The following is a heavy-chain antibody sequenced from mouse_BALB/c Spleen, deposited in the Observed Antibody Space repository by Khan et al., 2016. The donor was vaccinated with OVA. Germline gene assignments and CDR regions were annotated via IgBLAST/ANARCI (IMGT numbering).Heavy chain of an antibody. CDR3: ASAYYRYDGYCAMDY. Sequence: QMQLEESGPGLVAPSQSLSITCTVSGFSLSRYNIHWVRQPPGKGLEWLGMIWGGGGTDYNSTLKSRLSISKDNSKSQVFLKMNSLQTDDSAMYYCASAYYRYDGYCAMDYWGQGTSVTVSS. CDR2: IWGGGGT. V-gene: IGHV2-6-4*01. CDR1: GFSLSRYN. J-gene: IGHJ4*01. D-gene: IGHD2-14*01.